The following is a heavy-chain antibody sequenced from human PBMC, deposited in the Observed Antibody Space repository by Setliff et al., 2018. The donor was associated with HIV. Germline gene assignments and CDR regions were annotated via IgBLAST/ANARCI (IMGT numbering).Heavy chain of an antibody. Sequence: GESLKISCAASGFTFSASPMHWVRQAPGKGLEWVSTIYGDGRTFYAESVKGRFTISGDISNNILYLHMNSLIPEDTAVYYCAKGVKWLDPWGQGTLVTVSS. D-gene: IGHD3-16*01. CDR1: GFTFSASP. V-gene: IGHV3-53*01. CDR2: IYGDGRT. J-gene: IGHJ5*02. CDR3: AKGVKWLDP.